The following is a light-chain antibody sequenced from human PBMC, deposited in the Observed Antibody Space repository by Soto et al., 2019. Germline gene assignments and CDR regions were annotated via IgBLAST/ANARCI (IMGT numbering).Light chain of an antibody. CDR3: QQSSSTPHT. V-gene: IGKV1-39*01. CDR2: SAS. J-gene: IGKJ2*01. Sequence: DIQMTQSPSSLSASLGDRVTITCRASQTINNYLHWYQQRPGEAPKLLIYSASNLQTGVPPRFSGSGSGTHLTLTIISLQAEDFASYSCQQSSSTPHTVGQGTIVEIK. CDR1: QTINNY.